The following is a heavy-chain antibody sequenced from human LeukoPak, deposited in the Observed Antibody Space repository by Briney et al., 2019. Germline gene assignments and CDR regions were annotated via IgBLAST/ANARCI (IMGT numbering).Heavy chain of an antibody. CDR1: GFTVRDFW. CDR2: IKEDGTAK. V-gene: IGHV3-7*01. D-gene: IGHD4-23*01. CDR3: VSGGWELDY. Sequence: GGPLRLSCAASGFTVRDFWMAWFRQAPGKGLEWVAHIKEDGTAKYYVASVRGRFTISKDDDKHSLSLQTISLRVEDTAVYYCVSGGWELDYWGQGTLVTVAS. J-gene: IGHJ4*02.